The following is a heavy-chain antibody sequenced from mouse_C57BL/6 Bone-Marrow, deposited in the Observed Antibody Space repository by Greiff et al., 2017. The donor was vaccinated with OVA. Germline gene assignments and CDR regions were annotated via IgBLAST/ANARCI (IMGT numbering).Heavy chain of an antibody. CDR1: GYTFTSYW. CDR2: IDPSDSYT. V-gene: IGHV1-50*01. D-gene: IGHD4-1*01. Sequence: QVQLQQPGAELVKPGASVKLSCKASGYTFTSYWMQWVKQRPGQGLEWIGEIDPSDSYTNYNQKFKGKATLTVDTSSRPAYMQLSSLTSEDSAVYYCARNWDAFAYWGQGTLVTVSA. CDR3: ARNWDAFAY. J-gene: IGHJ3*01.